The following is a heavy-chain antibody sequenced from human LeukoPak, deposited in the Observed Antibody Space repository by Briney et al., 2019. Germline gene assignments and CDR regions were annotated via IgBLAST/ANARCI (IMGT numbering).Heavy chain of an antibody. CDR2: ISYDGGNT. CDR1: GFPFSTFA. Sequence: GGSLRLSCEASGFPFSTFAMHWVRQAPGKGLEWVALISYDGGNTYYGDSVKGRFTISRDNSKNTLYLQMNSLRAEDTAVYYCASIYDYLDYWGQGTLVTVSA. CDR3: ASIYDYLDY. D-gene: IGHD3-16*01. V-gene: IGHV3-30*03. J-gene: IGHJ4*02.